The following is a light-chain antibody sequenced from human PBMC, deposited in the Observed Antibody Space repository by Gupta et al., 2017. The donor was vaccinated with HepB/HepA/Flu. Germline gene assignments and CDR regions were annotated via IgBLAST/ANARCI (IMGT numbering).Light chain of an antibody. V-gene: IGLV3-21*02. CDR3: QEEDRSSDNVV. J-gene: IGLJ2*01. CDR1: TLGSTS. CDR2: DNS. Sequence: PPSVSVATEATSIITCGGPTLGSTSVHWSPQAPGQAPVLVVYDNSNRPSESPARFSASNSGSTATMTTSRVEAGDEADYYCQEEDRSSDNVVFGGGTKLTVL.